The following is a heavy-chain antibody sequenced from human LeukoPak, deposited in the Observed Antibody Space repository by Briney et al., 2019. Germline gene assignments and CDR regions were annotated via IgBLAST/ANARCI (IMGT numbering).Heavy chain of an antibody. CDR1: GFTFSSHW. Sequence: GGSLRLSCADSGFTFSSHWMHWVRQAPGKGLVWVSRIKYDASSTSYADSVKGRFTISRDNAKNTLYLQMNSLRAEDTAVYYCARDGTGTTGAPYYFDYWGQGTLVTVPS. J-gene: IGHJ4*02. V-gene: IGHV3-74*01. CDR2: IKYDASST. CDR3: ARDGTGTTGAPYYFDY. D-gene: IGHD1-1*01.